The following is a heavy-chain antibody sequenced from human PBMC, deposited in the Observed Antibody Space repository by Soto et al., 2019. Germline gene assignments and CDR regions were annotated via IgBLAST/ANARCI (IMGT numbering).Heavy chain of an antibody. J-gene: IGHJ5*02. CDR1: GYTFINYY. Sequence: QEQLVQSGAEVKEPGASVKVSCKASGYTFINYYIHWVRQAPGQGLEWMAIINPMGGSTNYAQEYQGRVTVTSDTYTSTVYMELSSLRFEDTALFYCARDLAAGDLWGQGTLVTVSS. CDR3: ARDLAAGDL. CDR2: INPMGGST. V-gene: IGHV1-46*01. D-gene: IGHD6-13*01.